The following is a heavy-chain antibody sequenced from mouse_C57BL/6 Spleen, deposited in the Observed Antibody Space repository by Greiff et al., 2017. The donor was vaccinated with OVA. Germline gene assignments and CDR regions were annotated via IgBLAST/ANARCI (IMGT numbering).Heavy chain of an antibody. J-gene: IGHJ3*01. CDR2: INPNNGGT. D-gene: IGHD4-1*01. V-gene: IGHV1-26*01. CDR1: GYTFTDYY. Sequence: VQLQQSGPELVKPGASVKISCKASGYTFTDYYMNWVKQSPGKSLEWIGDINPNNGGTSYNQKFKGKATLTVDTSSSTAYMELRSLTSEDSAVYYCASASFLTLFAYWGQGTLVTVSA. CDR3: ASASFLTLFAY.